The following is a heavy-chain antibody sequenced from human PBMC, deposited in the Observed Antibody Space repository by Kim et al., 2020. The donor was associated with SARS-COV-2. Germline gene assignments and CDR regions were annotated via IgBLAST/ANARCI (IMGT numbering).Heavy chain of an antibody. V-gene: IGHV3-30*02. D-gene: IGHD3-10*01. CDR3: AKGFANSNYYGMDV. Sequence: ADSVKGRFTISRDNSKNTLYLQMNSLRAEDTAVYYCAKGFANSNYYGMDVWGQGTTVTVSS. J-gene: IGHJ6*02.